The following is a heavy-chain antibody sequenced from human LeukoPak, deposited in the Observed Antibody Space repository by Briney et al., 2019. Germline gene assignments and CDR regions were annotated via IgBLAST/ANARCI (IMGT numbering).Heavy chain of an antibody. V-gene: IGHV5-51*01. D-gene: IGHD2-2*03. CDR2: IYPGDSDT. Sequence: GESLKISCKGSGYSFTSYWIGWVRQMPGKGLEWMGIIYPGDSDTRYSPSFQGQVTISADKSISTAYLQWSSLKASDTAMYYCARQFGECSSTSCRAVNWFDPWGQGTLVTVSS. CDR3: ARQFGECSSTSCRAVNWFDP. CDR1: GYSFTSYW. J-gene: IGHJ5*02.